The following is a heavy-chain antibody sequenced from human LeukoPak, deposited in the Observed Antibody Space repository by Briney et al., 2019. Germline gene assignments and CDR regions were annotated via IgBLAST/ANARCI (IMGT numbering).Heavy chain of an antibody. CDR2: INPNSGGT. CDR1: GYTFTGYY. CDR3: ARFCSSTSCQADY. D-gene: IGHD2-2*01. V-gene: IGHV1-2*02. Sequence: AASVKVSCKASGYTFTGYYMHWVRQAPGQGLEWMGWINPNSGGTNYAQKFQGRVTMTRDTSISTAYMELSRLRSDGTAVYYCARFCSSTSCQADYWGQGTLVTVSS. J-gene: IGHJ4*02.